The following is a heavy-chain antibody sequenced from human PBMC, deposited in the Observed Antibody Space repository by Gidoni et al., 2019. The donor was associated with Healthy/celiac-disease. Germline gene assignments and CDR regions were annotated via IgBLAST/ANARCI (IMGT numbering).Heavy chain of an antibody. D-gene: IGHD3-22*01. CDR1: GGSISSGSYY. Sequence: QVQLQESGPGLVKPSQTLSLTCTVSGGSISSGSYYWSWIRQPAGKGLEWIGRIYTSGSTNYNPSLKSRVTISVDTSKNQFSLKLSSVTAADTAVYYCARDYYDSSGYYNWFDPWGQGTLVTVSS. CDR3: ARDYYDSSGYYNWFDP. CDR2: IYTSGST. V-gene: IGHV4-61*02. J-gene: IGHJ5*02.